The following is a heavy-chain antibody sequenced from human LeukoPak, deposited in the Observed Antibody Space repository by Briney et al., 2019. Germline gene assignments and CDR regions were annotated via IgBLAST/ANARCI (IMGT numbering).Heavy chain of an antibody. CDR2: IYSGGST. CDR3: ARGSPEILRSYYYYYMDV. V-gene: IGHV3-53*01. CDR1: GFTVSSNY. J-gene: IGHJ6*03. D-gene: IGHD4-17*01. Sequence: GGSLRLSCAASGFTVSSNYMSWVHQATGKGLEWVSVIYSGGSTYYADSVKGRFTISRDNSKNTPYLQMNSLRAEDTAVYYCARGSPEILRSYYYYYMDVWGKGTTVTVSS.